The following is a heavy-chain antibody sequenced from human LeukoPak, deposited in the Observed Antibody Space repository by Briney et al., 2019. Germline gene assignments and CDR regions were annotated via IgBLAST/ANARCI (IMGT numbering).Heavy chain of an antibody. V-gene: IGHV1-2*02. CDR3: ARDDGAAAGVAYFDY. Sequence: NPNSGGTNYAQKFQGRVTMTRDTSISTAYMELSRLRSDDTAVYYCARDDGAAAGVAYFDYWGQGTLVTVSS. CDR2: NPNSGGT. J-gene: IGHJ4*02. D-gene: IGHD6-13*01.